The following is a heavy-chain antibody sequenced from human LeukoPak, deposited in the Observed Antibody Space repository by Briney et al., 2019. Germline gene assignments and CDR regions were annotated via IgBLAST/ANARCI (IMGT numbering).Heavy chain of an antibody. Sequence: ASVKVSCKASGYTFTSYGISWVRQAPGQGLEWMGWISAYNGNTNYAQKLQGRVTMTTDTSTGTAYMELRSLRSDDTAVYYCAREMVAGIDYYGMDVWGQGTTVTVSS. CDR2: ISAYNGNT. CDR1: GYTFTSYG. D-gene: IGHD6-19*01. V-gene: IGHV1-18*01. CDR3: AREMVAGIDYYGMDV. J-gene: IGHJ6*02.